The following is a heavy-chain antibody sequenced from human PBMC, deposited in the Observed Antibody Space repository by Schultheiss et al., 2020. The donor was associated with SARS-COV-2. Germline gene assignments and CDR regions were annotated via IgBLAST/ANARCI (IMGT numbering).Heavy chain of an antibody. CDR2: ISSSSSYI. J-gene: IGHJ4*02. CDR1: GFTFSSYA. CDR3: ARVLYDFWSGPFDY. V-gene: IGHV3-21*04. D-gene: IGHD3-3*01. Sequence: GGSLRLSCAASGFTFSSYAMSWVRQAPGKGLEWVSSISSSSSYIYYADSVKGRFTISRDNAKNSLYLQMNSLRAEDTAVYYCARVLYDFWSGPFDYWGQGTLVTVSS.